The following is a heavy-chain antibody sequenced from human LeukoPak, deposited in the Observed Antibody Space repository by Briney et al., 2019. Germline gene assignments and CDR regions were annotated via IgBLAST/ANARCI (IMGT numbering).Heavy chain of an antibody. J-gene: IGHJ4*02. Sequence: GGSLRLSCAASGFTFSSYSMNWVRQAPGKGLEWVSSISSSSSYIYYADSVKGRFTISRDNAKNSLYLQMNSLRAEDTPVYYCARGPTLSATLYFDYWGQGTLVTVSS. CDR3: ARGPTLSATLYFDY. D-gene: IGHD5-24*01. CDR1: GFTFSSYS. CDR2: ISSSSSYI. V-gene: IGHV3-21*01.